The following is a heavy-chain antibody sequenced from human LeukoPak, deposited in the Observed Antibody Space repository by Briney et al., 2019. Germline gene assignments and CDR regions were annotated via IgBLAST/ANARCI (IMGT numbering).Heavy chain of an antibody. CDR2: IIPIFGTA. J-gene: IGHJ5*02. Sequence: GSSVKVSCKASGGTFSSYAISWVRQAPGQGLEWMGGIIPIFGTANYAQKFQGRVTITTDESTSTAYMELSSLRSEDTAVYYCARGFPTASNRNTWNWFNPWGQGTLVTVSS. CDR1: GGTFSSYA. V-gene: IGHV1-69*05. D-gene: IGHD4-17*01. CDR3: ARGFPTASNRNTWNWFNP.